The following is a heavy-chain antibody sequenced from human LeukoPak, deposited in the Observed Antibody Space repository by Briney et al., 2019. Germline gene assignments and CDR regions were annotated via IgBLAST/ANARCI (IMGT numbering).Heavy chain of an antibody. J-gene: IGHJ4*02. CDR3: ARIPSGYDFDFEFDY. CDR2: ISSSSSYI. D-gene: IGHD5-12*01. Sequence: PGGSLRPSCAASGFTFSSYSMNWVRQAPGKGLEWVSSISSSSSYIYYADSVKGRFTISRDNAKNSLYLQMNSLRAEDTAVYYCARIPSGYDFDFEFDYWGQGTLVTVSS. CDR1: GFTFSSYS. V-gene: IGHV3-21*01.